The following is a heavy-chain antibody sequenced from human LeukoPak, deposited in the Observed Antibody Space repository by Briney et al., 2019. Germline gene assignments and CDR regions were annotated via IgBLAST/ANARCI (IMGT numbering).Heavy chain of an antibody. CDR3: AKDSYGMDV. CDR1: GFTVRSNY. J-gene: IGHJ6*02. V-gene: IGHV3-53*01. Sequence: GGSLRLSCAVSGFTVRSNYMSWVRQAPGKGLEWVSVIYSNGITYYADSVKGRFTISRDNAQNSLKLQMNSLRVEDTAVYYCAKDSYGMDVWGQGTTVTVSS. CDR2: IYSNGIT.